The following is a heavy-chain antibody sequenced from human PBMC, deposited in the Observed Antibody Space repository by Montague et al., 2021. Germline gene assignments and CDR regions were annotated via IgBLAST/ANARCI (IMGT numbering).Heavy chain of an antibody. CDR3: ARERDRYYYMDI. V-gene: IGHV4-38-2*02. J-gene: IGHJ6*03. CDR1: RSLISSDYY. Sequence: SETLSLTCTVSRSLISSDYYWGCLRQPPGKGLEWRGSVYHGGRNYYNPPLKRRCTTSVDTSNNHSSLILSSATAADTAMYYCARERDRYYYMDIWGKGTTFTVSS. CDR2: VYHGGRN.